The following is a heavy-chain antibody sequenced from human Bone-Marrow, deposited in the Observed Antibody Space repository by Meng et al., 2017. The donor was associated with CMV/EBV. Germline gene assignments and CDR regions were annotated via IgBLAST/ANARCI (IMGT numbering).Heavy chain of an antibody. CDR3: ARDGRAMVHNAFDI. D-gene: IGHD5-18*01. Sequence: QVLMAQSGSESKKPGASVKVPCQASGYTFTGYGISWVRQAPGQGLEWMGWISSYNSNTDYAQKFQGRVTMTTDTSTSTAYMELRSLRSDDTAVYYCARDGRAMVHNAFDIWGQGTMVTVSS. CDR2: ISSYNSNT. V-gene: IGHV1-18*01. CDR1: GYTFTGYG. J-gene: IGHJ3*02.